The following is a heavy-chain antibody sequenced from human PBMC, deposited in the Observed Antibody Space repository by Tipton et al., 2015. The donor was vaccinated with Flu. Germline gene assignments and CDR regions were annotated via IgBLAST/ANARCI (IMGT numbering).Heavy chain of an antibody. Sequence: QLVQSGGGLIQPGGSLRLSCTASGFTFGDYAMSWVRQAPGKGLEWVGFIRNKAYGGTPQYAASVKGRFTISRDDSKSIAYLQMNSLQTEDTAVYYCTPIAADGKYYFDYWGQGTLVTVSS. CDR1: GFTFGDYA. CDR2: IRNKAYGGTP. CDR3: TPIAADGKYYFDY. V-gene: IGHV3-49*04. D-gene: IGHD6-13*01. J-gene: IGHJ4*02.